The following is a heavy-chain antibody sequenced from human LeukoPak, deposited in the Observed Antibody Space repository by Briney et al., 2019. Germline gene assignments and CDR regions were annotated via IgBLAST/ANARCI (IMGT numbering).Heavy chain of an antibody. CDR1: GFTFSSYS. CDR2: ISSSSSYI. J-gene: IGHJ4*02. D-gene: IGHD5-24*01. CDR3: ARGQAGYNWGPDY. Sequence: GGSLRLSCAASGFTFSSYSMNWVRQAPGKGLEWVSSISSSSSYIYYADSVKGRFTISRDNAKNSLHLQVNSLRAEDTAVYYCARGQAGYNWGPDYWGQGTLVTVSS. V-gene: IGHV3-21*01.